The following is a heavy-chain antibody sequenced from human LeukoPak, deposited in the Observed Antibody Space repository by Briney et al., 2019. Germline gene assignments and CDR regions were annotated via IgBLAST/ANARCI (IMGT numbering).Heavy chain of an antibody. Sequence: GGSLRLSCAASGFTFSSYNMNWVRQAPGKGLEWVSYISSSSSSTIYYADSVKGRFTISRDNAKNSLYLQMNSLRAEDTAVYYCARVKEKGPTMIVVVIDLTFDYWGQGTLVTVSS. CDR3: ARVKEKGPTMIVVVIDLTFDY. CDR2: ISSSSSSTI. V-gene: IGHV3-48*01. CDR1: GFTFSSYN. D-gene: IGHD3-22*01. J-gene: IGHJ4*02.